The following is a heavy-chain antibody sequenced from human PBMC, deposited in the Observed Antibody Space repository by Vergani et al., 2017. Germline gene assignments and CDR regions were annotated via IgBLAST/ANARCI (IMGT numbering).Heavy chain of an antibody. CDR3: ARPYSSGLYGDFGDFDY. Sequence: QVQLAESGGGVVQPGRSLRLSCAASGFTFSSYAMHWVRQAPGKGLEWVAVISYDGSNKYYADSVKGRFTISRDNSKSTLFLQMNRLRPEDTAVYYCARPYSSGLYGDFGDFDYWGQGTLVTVSS. J-gene: IGHJ4*02. CDR1: GFTFSSYA. V-gene: IGHV3-30-3*01. CDR2: ISYDGSNK. D-gene: IGHD6-19*01.